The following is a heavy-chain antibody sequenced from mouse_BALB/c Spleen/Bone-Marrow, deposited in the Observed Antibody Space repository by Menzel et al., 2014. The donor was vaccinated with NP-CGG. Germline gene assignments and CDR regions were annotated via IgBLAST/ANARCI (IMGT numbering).Heavy chain of an antibody. Sequence: VQLQQSGTVLARPGASVKMSCKASGYTFTSYWMHWVKQRPGQGLEWISAIYPGNSDTSYNQKFKGKAKLTAVTSTSTAYMELSSLTNEDSAVYYCTHDYDYYAMNYWGQGTSVTVSS. V-gene: IGHV1-5*01. D-gene: IGHD2-4*01. CDR2: IYPGNSDT. CDR3: THDYDYYAMNY. CDR1: GYTFTSYW. J-gene: IGHJ4*01.